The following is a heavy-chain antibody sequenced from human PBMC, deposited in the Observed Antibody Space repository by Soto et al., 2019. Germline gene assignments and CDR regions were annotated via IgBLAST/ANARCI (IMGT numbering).Heavy chain of an antibody. V-gene: IGHV1-46*01. J-gene: IGHJ1*01. CDR2: VNPSGGSA. D-gene: IGHD2-15*01. CDR3: AREENCRGGTCYSEYFHH. Sequence: QVQLVQSGAEVKKPGASVKVSCKTSGYIFTAYSMHWVRQAPGQGLEWMGVVNPSGGSAHYAQSFEGRVTLTRDTSTSTFSREMSSLRSEDTAVYYCAREENCRGGTCYSEYFHHWGQGTLVTDSS. CDR1: GYIFTAYS.